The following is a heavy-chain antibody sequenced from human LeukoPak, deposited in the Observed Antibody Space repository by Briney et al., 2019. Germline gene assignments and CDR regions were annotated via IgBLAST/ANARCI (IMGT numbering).Heavy chain of an antibody. CDR1: GYTFTSYG. J-gene: IGHJ4*02. CDR3: ARAYFGMVRGVIRRYFDY. CDR2: INPYNSNT. Sequence: GASVKVSCKASGYTFTSYGISWVRQAPGQGREWMGWINPYNSNTNYAQKLQGRVSMTTDTSTSTAYMELRSLRSDDRAVYYLARAYFGMVRGVIRRYFDYWGQGTLVTVSS. V-gene: IGHV1-18*01. D-gene: IGHD3-10*01.